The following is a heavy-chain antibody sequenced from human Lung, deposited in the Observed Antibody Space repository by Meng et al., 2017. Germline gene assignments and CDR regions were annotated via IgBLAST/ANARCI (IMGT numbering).Heavy chain of an antibody. Sequence: QVQLQESGPGRVKPWGALSLTCAVFGASIDTDNWWTWVRQSPGKGLEWIGEIHHSGSTNYNPSLKSRVILSVDKSKNQFSLKVNSVTAADTAVYYCARGYYSDSHWGQGTLVTVSS. D-gene: IGHD3-22*01. CDR1: GASIDTDNW. CDR2: IHHSGST. V-gene: IGHV4-4*02. J-gene: IGHJ4*02. CDR3: ARGYYSDSH.